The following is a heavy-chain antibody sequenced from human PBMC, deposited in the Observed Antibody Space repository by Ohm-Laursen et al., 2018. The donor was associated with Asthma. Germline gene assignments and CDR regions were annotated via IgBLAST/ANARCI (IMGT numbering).Heavy chain of an antibody. J-gene: IGHJ4*02. CDR2: IILIFGTA. Sequence: SSVKVSCKSSGGTFSSYAISWVRQAPGQGLEWMGGIILIFGTANYAQKFQGRVTITADESTSTAYMELSSLRSEDTAVYYCARDDSSGWAFDYWGQGTLVTVSS. V-gene: IGHV1-69*01. CDR1: GGTFSSYA. D-gene: IGHD6-19*01. CDR3: ARDDSSGWAFDY.